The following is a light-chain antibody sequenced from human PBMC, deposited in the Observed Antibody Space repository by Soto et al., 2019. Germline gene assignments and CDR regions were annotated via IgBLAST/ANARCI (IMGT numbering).Light chain of an antibody. V-gene: IGLV2-8*01. CDR2: EVN. CDR3: TSYAGGNNV. CDR1: STDVGGYDY. J-gene: IGLJ1*01. Sequence: QSALTQPPSASGSPGQSVTISCTGTSTDVGGYDYVSWYQQHPGKVPKLMIYEVNKRPSGVPDLFSGSKSGNTASLTISGLQPEDEAEYYCTSYAGGNNVFGTGTKLTVL.